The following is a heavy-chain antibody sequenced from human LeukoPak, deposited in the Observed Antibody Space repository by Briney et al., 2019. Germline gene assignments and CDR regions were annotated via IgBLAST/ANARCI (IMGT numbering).Heavy chain of an antibody. D-gene: IGHD3-10*01. J-gene: IGHJ4*02. V-gene: IGHV4-34*01. CDR3: ASIGNYYGPGGDY. CDR2: INHSGST. CDR1: GGSFSGYY. Sequence: PSETLSLTCAVYGGSFSGYYWSWIRQPPGKGLEWIGEINHSGSTNYNPSLKSRVTISVDTSKNQFSLKLSSVTAADTAVYYCASIGNYYGPGGDYWGQGTLVTVSS.